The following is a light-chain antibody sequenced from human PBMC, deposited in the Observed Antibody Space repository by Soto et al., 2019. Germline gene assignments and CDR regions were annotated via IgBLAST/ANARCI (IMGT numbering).Light chain of an antibody. CDR2: EVS. V-gene: IGLV2-14*01. CDR3: SAYTSSSLYV. Sequence: QSVLTQPASVSGSPGQSITISCTGTSSDVGGYNYVSWYQQHPGKAPKLMIYEVSNRPSGVSNRFSGSKSGNTASLTISGLQAEDEPDYYCSAYTSSSLYVFGTGTKVTVL. J-gene: IGLJ1*01. CDR1: SSDVGGYNY.